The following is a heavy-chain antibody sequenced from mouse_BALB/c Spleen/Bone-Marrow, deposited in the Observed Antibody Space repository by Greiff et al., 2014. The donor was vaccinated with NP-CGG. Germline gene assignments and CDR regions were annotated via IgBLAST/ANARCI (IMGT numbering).Heavy chain of an antibody. V-gene: IGHV1-67*01. CDR1: GYTFTDYA. CDR3: ARGNRYDGAWFAY. D-gene: IGHD2-14*01. Sequence: VQLQQSGPELVRPGVSVKISCKGSGYTFTDYAMHWVKLSHAKSLEWIGVISTYSGNTNYNQKFKGKATMTVDKSSSTAYMELARLTSEDSAIYYCARGNRYDGAWFAYWGQGTLVTVSA. CDR2: ISTYSGNT. J-gene: IGHJ3*01.